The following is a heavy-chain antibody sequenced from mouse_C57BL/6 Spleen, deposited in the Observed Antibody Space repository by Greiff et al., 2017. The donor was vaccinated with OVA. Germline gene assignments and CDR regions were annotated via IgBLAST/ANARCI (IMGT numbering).Heavy chain of an antibody. Sequence: VKLMESGPELVKPGASVKISCKASGYSFTSYYIHWVKQRPGQGLEWIGWIYPGSGNTKYNEKFKGKATLTADTSSSTAYMQLSSLTSEDSAVYYCARWGYYDYDVYYFDYWGQGTTLTVSS. J-gene: IGHJ2*01. D-gene: IGHD2-4*01. CDR1: GYSFTSYY. CDR2: IYPGSGNT. V-gene: IGHV1-66*01. CDR3: ARWGYYDYDVYYFDY.